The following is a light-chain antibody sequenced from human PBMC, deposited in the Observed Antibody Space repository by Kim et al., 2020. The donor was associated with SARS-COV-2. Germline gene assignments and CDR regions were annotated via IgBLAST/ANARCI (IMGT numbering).Light chain of an antibody. CDR2: EDN. CDR1: SGSIASNS. J-gene: IGLJ2*01. V-gene: IGLV6-57*04. Sequence: FMLTQPHSVSESPGKTVTISCTRSSGSIASNSVQWYQQRPGSAPTTVIYEDNQRPSGVPDRFSGSIDSSSNSASLTISGLKTEDEADYYCQSYDSSNQVFGGGTQLTVL. CDR3: QSYDSSNQV.